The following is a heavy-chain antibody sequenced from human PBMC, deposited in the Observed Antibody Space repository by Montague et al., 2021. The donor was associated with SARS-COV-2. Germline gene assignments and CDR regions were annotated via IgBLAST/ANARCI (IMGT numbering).Heavy chain of an antibody. CDR1: GDSVFPHSAA. Sequence: CAISGDSVFPHSAAWSWFRQSPSRGLEWLGSTYHRSRWYLDYAVAVKGRITINADTSRNQFSLQLNSVTPEDTAVYYCARAPYSSGFYGMDVWGQGTTVTVSS. V-gene: IGHV6-1*01. J-gene: IGHJ6*02. CDR3: ARAPYSSGFYGMDV. CDR2: TYHRSRWYL. D-gene: IGHD3-22*01.